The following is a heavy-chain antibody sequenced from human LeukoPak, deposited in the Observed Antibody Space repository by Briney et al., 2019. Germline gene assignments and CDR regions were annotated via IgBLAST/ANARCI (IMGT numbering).Heavy chain of an antibody. V-gene: IGHV4-4*07. J-gene: IGHJ4*02. CDR1: GGSISSYY. D-gene: IGHD5-24*01. Sequence: ASETLSLTCAVSGGSISSYYWSWIRQPAGKGLEWIGRIYTSGSTNYNPSLKSRVTMSVDPSKSQFSLKLSSVTAADTAVYYCARDVGGGYNSPYYFDYWGQGTLVTVSS. CDR2: IYTSGST. CDR3: ARDVGGGYNSPYYFDY.